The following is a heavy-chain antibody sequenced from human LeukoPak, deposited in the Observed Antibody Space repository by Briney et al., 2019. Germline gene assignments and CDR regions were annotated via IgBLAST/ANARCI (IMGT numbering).Heavy chain of an antibody. CDR1: GGTFSSYA. Sequence: SVKVSCKASGGTFSSYAISWVRQAPGQGLEWMGGIIPIFGTANYAQKFQGRVTITADASTNTAYMELRSLRSDDTAVYYCARVIHLVYYYMDVWGKGTTVTVSS. V-gene: IGHV1-69*01. CDR3: ARVIHLVYYYMDV. D-gene: IGHD5-18*01. CDR2: IIPIFGTA. J-gene: IGHJ6*03.